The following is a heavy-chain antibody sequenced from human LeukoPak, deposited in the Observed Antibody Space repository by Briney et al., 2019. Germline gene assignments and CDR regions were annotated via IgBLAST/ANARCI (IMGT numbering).Heavy chain of an antibody. Sequence: GGSLRLSCAASGFTFSTYTMYWVRHPPGKRLEWVSIIGNNGGGIHYADSVKGRFTISRDNFKNALYLQMNSLRAEDTAVYYCARGNYDFWSATDYWGQGTLVTVSS. CDR2: IGNNGGGI. CDR3: ARGNYDFWSATDY. CDR1: GFTFSTYT. J-gene: IGHJ4*02. V-gene: IGHV3-23*01. D-gene: IGHD3-3*01.